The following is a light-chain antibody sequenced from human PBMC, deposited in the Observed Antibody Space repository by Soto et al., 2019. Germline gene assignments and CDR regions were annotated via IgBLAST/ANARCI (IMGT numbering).Light chain of an antibody. Sequence: EIVMTQSPATLSLSPGGRTTLSCRASQSISDTLAWYQQKHGQAPRXLIHGASTRATGFPARFSGGGSGTDLTITISSLQPEDCETYYCQQSYNIPRTFGQGARRDIK. CDR1: QSISDT. V-gene: IGKV3-15*01. J-gene: IGKJ5*01. CDR2: GAS. CDR3: QQSYNIPRT.